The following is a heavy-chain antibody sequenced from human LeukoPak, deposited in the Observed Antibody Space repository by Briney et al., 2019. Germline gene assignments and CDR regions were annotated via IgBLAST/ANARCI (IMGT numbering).Heavy chain of an antibody. Sequence: PGGSLRLSCAVSGITLSNYGMSWVRQAPGKGLEWVAGISGSGGSTYYPDSVKGRFTISRDNPKNTLYLQMNSLRAEDTAVYFCAKRGVVIRVILVGFHKEAYYFDSWGQGALVTVSS. V-gene: IGHV3-23*01. CDR3: AKRGVVIRVILVGFHKEAYYFDS. CDR1: GITLSNYG. CDR2: ISGSGGST. J-gene: IGHJ4*02. D-gene: IGHD3-10*01.